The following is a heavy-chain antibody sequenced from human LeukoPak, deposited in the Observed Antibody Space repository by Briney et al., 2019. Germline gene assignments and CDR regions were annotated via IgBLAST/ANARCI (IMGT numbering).Heavy chain of an antibody. D-gene: IGHD2-15*01. J-gene: IGHJ1*01. Sequence: GRSLRLSCAASGFTFDNYGIHWVRQAPGKGLEWVADISSDGATQYYADSVKGRFTISRDNSKNTLNLQMNSLRPGDTAVYYCAKGCLGGGNCFFFQHWGQGTLVTVSS. V-gene: IGHV3-30*18. CDR1: GFTFDNYG. CDR2: ISSDGATQ. CDR3: AKGCLGGGNCFFFQH.